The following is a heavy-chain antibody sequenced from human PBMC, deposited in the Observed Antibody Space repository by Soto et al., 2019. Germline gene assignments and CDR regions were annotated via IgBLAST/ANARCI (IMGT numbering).Heavy chain of an antibody. Sequence: TLSLTCNVSGASVSSGSHSWSWIRQTPGKGLEWIGYINHLETTFYNPSFESRLSLSIDRTKNQFSLNLKSMSAADRAVYFCARGGGFDSFDYWGQGILVTVSS. CDR2: INHLETT. V-gene: IGHV4-30-2*01. CDR1: GASVSSGSHS. J-gene: IGHJ4*02. CDR3: ARGGGFDSFDY. D-gene: IGHD3-10*01.